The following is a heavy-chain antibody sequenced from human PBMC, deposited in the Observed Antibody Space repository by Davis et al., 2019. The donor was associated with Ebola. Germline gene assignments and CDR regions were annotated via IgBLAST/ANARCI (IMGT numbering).Heavy chain of an antibody. Sequence: AASVKVSCKASGGTFSSYAISWVRQAPGQGLEWMGRIIPILGIANYAQKFQGRVTMTRDTSTSTVYMELSSLRSEDTAVYYCAREPSWYSSSWSDYYYYYGMDVWGQGTTVTVSS. CDR1: GGTFSSYA. CDR3: AREPSWYSSSWSDYYYYYGMDV. CDR2: IIPILGIA. J-gene: IGHJ6*02. D-gene: IGHD6-13*01. V-gene: IGHV1-69*04.